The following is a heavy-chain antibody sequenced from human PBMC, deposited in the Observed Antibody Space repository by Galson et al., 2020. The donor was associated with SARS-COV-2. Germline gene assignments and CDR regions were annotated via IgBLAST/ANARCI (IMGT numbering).Heavy chain of an antibody. D-gene: IGHD3-3*01. CDR3: ARARVITIFGVVITRDAFHI. J-gene: IGHJ3*02. Sequence: SETLSLTCAVYGGSFSGFYWSWIRQPPGKGLEWIGEINHSGSTNYNPSLKSRVTISVDTPKNQFSLKLSSVTAADTAVYYCARARVITIFGVVITRDAFHIWGQGAMVTVSS. V-gene: IGHV4-34*01. CDR2: INHSGST. CDR1: GGSFSGFY.